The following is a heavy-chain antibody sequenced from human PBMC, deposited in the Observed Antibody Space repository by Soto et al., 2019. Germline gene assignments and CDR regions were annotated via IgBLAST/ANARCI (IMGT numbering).Heavy chain of an antibody. Sequence: EVQLLESGGGLVQPGVSLRLSCAASGFTFSSYAMSWVRQAPGKGLEWVSAISGSGGSTYYADSVKGRFTISRDNSKNTLYLQMNSLRAEDTAVYYCAKVGITMVRGVMYWFYPWGQGTLVTVSS. D-gene: IGHD3-10*01. J-gene: IGHJ5*02. CDR3: AKVGITMVRGVMYWFYP. CDR2: ISGSGGST. CDR1: GFTFSSYA. V-gene: IGHV3-23*01.